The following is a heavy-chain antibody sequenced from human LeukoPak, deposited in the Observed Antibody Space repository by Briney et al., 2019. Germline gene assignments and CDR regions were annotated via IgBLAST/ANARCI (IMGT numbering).Heavy chain of an antibody. CDR2: ISGSGGST. J-gene: IGHJ5*02. Sequence: GGSLRLSCAASGFTFSSYAMSWVRQAPGKGLEWVSAISGSGGSTYYADSVKGRFTISRDNSKDTLYLQMNSLRAEDTAVYYCAKGWSQLLISWFDPWGQGTLVTVSS. D-gene: IGHD2-2*01. CDR3: AKGWSQLLISWFDP. CDR1: GFTFSSYA. V-gene: IGHV3-23*01.